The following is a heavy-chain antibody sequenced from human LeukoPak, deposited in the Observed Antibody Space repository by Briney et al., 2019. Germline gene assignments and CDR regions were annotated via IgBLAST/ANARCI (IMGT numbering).Heavy chain of an antibody. CDR2: INAGNGNT. CDR3: ARDFFSYYDSSGYLDY. J-gene: IGHJ4*02. D-gene: IGHD3-22*01. Sequence: ASVKVSCKASGYTFTSYAMHWVRQAPGQRLEWMGWINAGNGNTKYSQEFQGRVTITRDTSASTAYMELSSLRSEDMAVYYCARDFFSYYDSSGYLDYWGQGTLVTVSS. CDR1: GYTFTSYA. V-gene: IGHV1-3*03.